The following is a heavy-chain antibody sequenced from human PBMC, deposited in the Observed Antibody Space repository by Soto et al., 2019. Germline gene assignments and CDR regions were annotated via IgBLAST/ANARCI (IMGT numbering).Heavy chain of an antibody. Sequence: EVQLVESGGGLVKPGGSLRLSCAASGFSFSIYTMNWVLQAPGKGLEWVSSISSSGTYIYYAVSVKGRFTISRDNAKNSPYLQMNSLRADDTAVYYCARLNPLRIIDGDYYGMDVWGQGTTVTVSS. J-gene: IGHJ6*02. D-gene: IGHD3-16*01. CDR3: ARLNPLRIIDGDYYGMDV. CDR1: GFSFSIYT. V-gene: IGHV3-21*01. CDR2: ISSSGTYI.